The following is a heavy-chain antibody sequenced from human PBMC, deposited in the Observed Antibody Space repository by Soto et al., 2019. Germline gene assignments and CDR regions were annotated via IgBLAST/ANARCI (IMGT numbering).Heavy chain of an antibody. CDR2: ISGSGGST. V-gene: IGHV3-23*01. CDR1: GFTFSSYA. CDR3: AKDGDTAMVTYEQDDY. D-gene: IGHD5-18*01. Sequence: QSGGSLRLSCAASGFTFSSYAMSWVRQAPGKGLEWVSAISGSGGSTYYADSVKGRFTISRDNSKNTLYLQMNSLRAEDTAVYYCAKDGDTAMVTYEQDDYWGQGTLVTVSS. J-gene: IGHJ4*02.